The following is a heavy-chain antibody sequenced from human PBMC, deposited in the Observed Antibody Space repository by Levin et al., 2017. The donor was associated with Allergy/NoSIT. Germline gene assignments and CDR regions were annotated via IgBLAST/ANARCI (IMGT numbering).Heavy chain of an antibody. CDR3: ASSHRVDYDYGDWAVGY. D-gene: IGHD4-17*01. J-gene: IGHJ4*02. CDR1: GGSISSGDYY. V-gene: IGHV4-30-4*01. CDR2: IYYSGST. Sequence: SETLSLTCTVSGGSISSGDYYWSWIRQPPGKGLEWIGYIYYSGSTYYNPSLKSRVTISVDTSKNQFSLKLSSVTAADTAVYYCASSHRVDYDYGDWAVGYWGQGTLVTVSS.